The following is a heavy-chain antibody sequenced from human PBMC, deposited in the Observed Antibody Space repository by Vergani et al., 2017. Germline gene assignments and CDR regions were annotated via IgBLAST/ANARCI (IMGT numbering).Heavy chain of an antibody. CDR3: AMSFGDSYRYHYSTPPLDF. V-gene: IGHV1-18*01. CDR2: ISAYNGNT. Sequence: QVRLVQSGPEVKKLGASVKVSCKTYDYAFTSYCVTWVRQAPGQVFEWMGWISAYNGNTRHAEILQDRLTMTIDKSTNTAYMELTGLRSDDTAVYFCAMSFGDSYRYHYSTPPLDFWGQGTLVTVSS. J-gene: IGHJ4*02. D-gene: IGHD3-16*02. CDR1: DYAFTSYC.